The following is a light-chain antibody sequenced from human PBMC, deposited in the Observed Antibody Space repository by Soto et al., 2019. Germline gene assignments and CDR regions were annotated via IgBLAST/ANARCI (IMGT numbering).Light chain of an antibody. CDR2: EVI. CDR1: SSDVGGYDY. Sequence: SVLTQSASVSGSPGQSITIPCTGTSSDVGGYDYVSWYQQHPGKVPKLIIYEVIKRPSGVSHRFSGSKSGNTASLTISGLQTEDEADYYCSSYTTSSALVFGGGTKATVL. V-gene: IGLV2-14*01. CDR3: SSYTTSSALV. J-gene: IGLJ2*01.